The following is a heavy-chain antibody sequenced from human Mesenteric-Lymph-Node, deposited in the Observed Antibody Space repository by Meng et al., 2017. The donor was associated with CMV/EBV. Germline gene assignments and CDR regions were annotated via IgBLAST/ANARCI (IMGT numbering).Heavy chain of an antibody. Sequence: GESLKISCAASGFTFSSYAMSWVRQAPGKGLEWVSSISSSSSYIYYADSVKGRFTISRDNAKNSLYLQTNSLRAEDTAVYYCARDTGGGEMFTIFGVVTSYGMDVWGQGTTVTVSS. CDR2: ISSSSSYI. CDR1: GFTFSSYA. D-gene: IGHD3-3*01. J-gene: IGHJ6*02. V-gene: IGHV3-21*01. CDR3: ARDTGGGEMFTIFGVVTSYGMDV.